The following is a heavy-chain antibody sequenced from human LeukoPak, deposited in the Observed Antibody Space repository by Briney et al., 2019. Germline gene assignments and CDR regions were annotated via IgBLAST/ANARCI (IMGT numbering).Heavy chain of an antibody. CDR1: GGSFSGYY. CDR2: INHSGST. D-gene: IGHD5-24*01. V-gene: IGHV4-34*01. Sequence: PSETLSLTCAVYGGSFSGYYWSWIRQPPGKGLEWIGEINHSGSTNYNPSLKSRVTISVDRSKNQFSLKLSSVTAADTAVYYCARDSRRDGYNLDYWGRGTLVTVSS. J-gene: IGHJ4*02. CDR3: ARDSRRDGYNLDY.